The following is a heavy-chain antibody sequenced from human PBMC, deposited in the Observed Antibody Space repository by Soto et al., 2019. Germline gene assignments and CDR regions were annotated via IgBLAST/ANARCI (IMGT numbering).Heavy chain of an antibody. D-gene: IGHD6-13*01. Sequence: EVQLVESGGGLVQPGRSLRLSCAASGFTFDDYAMHWVRQAPGKGLEWVSGISWISGSIGYADSVKGRFTISRDNAKNALYLQMNSLRAEDTALYYCASAAAGNGACDYWGQGTLVTVSS. J-gene: IGHJ4*02. CDR2: ISWISGSI. V-gene: IGHV3-9*01. CDR1: GFTFDDYA. CDR3: ASAAAGNGACDY.